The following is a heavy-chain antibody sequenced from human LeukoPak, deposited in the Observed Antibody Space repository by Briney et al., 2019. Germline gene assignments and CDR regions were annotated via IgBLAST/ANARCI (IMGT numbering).Heavy chain of an antibody. CDR2: IYYTGRT. V-gene: IGHV4-59*01. Sequence: PSETLSLTCTVSGGSISSYYWSWIRQSPGKGLEWIGYIYYTGRTNYNPSLKRRVTMSVDTSKNQFSLKLTSVTAADTALYYCASGGGGDYSYIWGQGALVTVSS. D-gene: IGHD4-17*01. CDR3: ASGGGGDYSYI. CDR1: GGSISSYY. J-gene: IGHJ4*02.